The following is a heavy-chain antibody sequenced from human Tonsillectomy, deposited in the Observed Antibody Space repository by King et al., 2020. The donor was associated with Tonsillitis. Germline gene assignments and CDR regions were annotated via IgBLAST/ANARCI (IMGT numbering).Heavy chain of an antibody. CDR1: GGSISSGSYY. V-gene: IGHV4-61*02. CDR2: IYTSGST. J-gene: IGHJ4*02. D-gene: IGHD3-3*01. Sequence: VQLQESGPGLVKPSQTLSLTCTVSGGSISSGSYYWSWIRQPAGKGLEWIGRIYTSGSTQYNPSLKSRVTMSVDTSKNQFSLKLSSVTAADTAVYYCARHDFWSALWGQGTLVTVSS. CDR3: ARHDFWSAL.